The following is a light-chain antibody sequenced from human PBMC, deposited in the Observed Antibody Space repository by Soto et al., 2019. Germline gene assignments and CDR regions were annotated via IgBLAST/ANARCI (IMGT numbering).Light chain of an antibody. Sequence: QSALTQPASVSGSPGQSITISCTGTSSDVGGYNYVSWYQQHPGKAPQLIIYDVTNRPSGVSNRFSGSKSGNTAPLTVSGLQAEDEADYYCSSYTSSSTYVVFGGGTKLTVL. CDR2: DVT. V-gene: IGLV2-14*03. CDR1: SSDVGGYNY. J-gene: IGLJ2*01. CDR3: SSYTSSSTYVV.